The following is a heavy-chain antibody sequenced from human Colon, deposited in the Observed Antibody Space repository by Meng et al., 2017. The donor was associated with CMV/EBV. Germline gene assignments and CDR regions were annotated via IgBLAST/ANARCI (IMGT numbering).Heavy chain of an antibody. CDR1: GFSISSGYY. CDR3: ARELPRAQ. D-gene: IGHD1-14*01. CDR2: TYYGGTT. V-gene: IGHV4-38-2*02. J-gene: IGHJ4*02. Sequence: ETLSLTCSVSGFSISSGYYWGWIRQSPEKGLEWIGTTYYGGTTTYNPSLKNRVRISIDTSKNQFFLKLDSVTAADTAVYFCARELPRAQWGQGILVTVSS.